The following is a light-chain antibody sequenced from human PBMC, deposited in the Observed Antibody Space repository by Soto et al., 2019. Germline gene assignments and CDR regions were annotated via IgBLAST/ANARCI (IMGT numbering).Light chain of an antibody. V-gene: IGKV3-20*01. CDR3: QQYDSSPWT. J-gene: IGKJ1*01. Sequence: EIVLTQSPGTLSLSPGERATLSCRASQSVSSSCLAWYQQKPGQAPRLLIYGASSRATGIPDRFSGSGSGTDFTLTISRLEPEDFAVFYCQQYDSSPWTFGQGTKVEIK. CDR2: GAS. CDR1: QSVSSSC.